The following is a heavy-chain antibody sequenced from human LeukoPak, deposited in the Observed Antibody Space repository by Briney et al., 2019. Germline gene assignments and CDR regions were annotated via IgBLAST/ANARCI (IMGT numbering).Heavy chain of an antibody. J-gene: IGHJ5*02. CDR2: INPNSGGT. Sequence: GASVKVSCKASGYTFTGYYMHWVRQAPGQGLEWMGWINPNSGGTNYAQKFQGRVTMTRDTSISTAYMELSRLRSDDTAVYYCARQMRDSSGYFQGNNWFDPWGQGTLVTVSS. V-gene: IGHV1-2*02. CDR3: ARQMRDSSGYFQGNNWFDP. D-gene: IGHD3-22*01. CDR1: GYTFTGYY.